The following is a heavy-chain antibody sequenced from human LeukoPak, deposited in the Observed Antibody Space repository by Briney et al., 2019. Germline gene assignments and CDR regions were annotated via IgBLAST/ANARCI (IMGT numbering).Heavy chain of an antibody. V-gene: IGHV3-30*18. Sequence: GGSLRLSCAASGFTFSSCAMHWVRQAPGKGLEWVAVISYDGGNKYYAGSVRGRFTISRDNSKNTVFLQMNSLNAEDTAVYYCAKGGHTSSWYTDYWGQGTLATVSS. CDR2: ISYDGGNK. J-gene: IGHJ4*02. CDR1: GFTFSSCA. CDR3: AKGGHTSSWYTDY. D-gene: IGHD6-13*01.